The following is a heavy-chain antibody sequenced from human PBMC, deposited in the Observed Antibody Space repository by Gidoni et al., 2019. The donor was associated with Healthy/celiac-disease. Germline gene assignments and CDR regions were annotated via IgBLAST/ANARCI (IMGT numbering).Heavy chain of an antibody. CDR2: IIGSVGST. D-gene: IGHD4-17*01. CDR3: AKAPPHYGDVPADYFDY. J-gene: IGHJ4*02. V-gene: IGHV3-23*01. CDR1: GFTFSSYA. Sequence: EVQRLESGGGLVQPGGSLRLACADSGFTFSSYAMSWVRQAPGKGLGWVSAIIGSVGSTYYADSVKGLFTISSDNSKNTLYLQMNSLRAEDTAVYYCAKAPPHYGDVPADYFDYWGQGTLVTVSS.